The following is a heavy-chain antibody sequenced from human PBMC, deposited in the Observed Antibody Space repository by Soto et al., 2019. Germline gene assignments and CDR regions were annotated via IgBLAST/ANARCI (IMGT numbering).Heavy chain of an antibody. CDR2: ISYDGSNK. CDR3: ARSGATVTTAVGWYFDL. D-gene: IGHD4-17*01. J-gene: IGHJ2*01. CDR1: GFTFSSYA. V-gene: IGHV3-30-3*01. Sequence: QVQLVESGGGVVQPGRSLRLSCAASGFTFSSYAMHWVRQAPGKGLEWVAVISYDGSNKYYADSVNGRFTISRDNSKNTLYLQMNSLRAEDTAVYYCARSGATVTTAVGWYFDLWGRGTLVTVSS.